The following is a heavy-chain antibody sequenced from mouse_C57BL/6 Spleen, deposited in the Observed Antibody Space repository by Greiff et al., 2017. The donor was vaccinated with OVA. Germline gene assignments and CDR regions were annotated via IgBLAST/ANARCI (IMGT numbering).Heavy chain of an antibody. Sequence: EVQVVESGPELVKPGASVKIPCKASGYTFTDYNMDWVKQSHGKSLEWIGDINPNNGGTIYNQKFKGKATLTVDKSSSTAYMELRSLTSEDTAVYYCARETAQATYLMDYWGQGTSVTVSS. D-gene: IGHD3-2*02. CDR1: GYTFTDYN. CDR3: ARETAQATYLMDY. V-gene: IGHV1-18*01. J-gene: IGHJ4*01. CDR2: INPNNGGT.